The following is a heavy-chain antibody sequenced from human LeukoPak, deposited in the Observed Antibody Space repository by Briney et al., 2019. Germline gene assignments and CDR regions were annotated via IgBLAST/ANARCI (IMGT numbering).Heavy chain of an antibody. D-gene: IGHD3-22*01. CDR1: GYTFTSYG. CDR2: ISAYNGNT. J-gene: IGHJ4*02. V-gene: IGHV1-18*01. CDR3: ARDIPDPYYYDSSGYSPWEYFDY. Sequence: GASVKVSCKASGYTFTSYGISWVRQAPGQGLEWMGWISAYNGNTNYAQKLQGRVTMTTDTSTSTAYMELRSLRSDDTAVYYCARDIPDPYYYDSSGYSPWEYFDYWGQGTLVTVSS.